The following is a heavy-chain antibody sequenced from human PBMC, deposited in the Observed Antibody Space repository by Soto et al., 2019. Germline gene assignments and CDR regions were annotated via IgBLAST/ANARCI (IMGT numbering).Heavy chain of an antibody. CDR2: IYYSGTT. J-gene: IGHJ4*02. V-gene: IGHV4-31*03. Sequence: QVQLQESGPGLVKPSQTLSLTCTVSGDSISSGAYYWSWIRQHPVRGLEWIGYIYYSGTTSYNPSLKSRLIISLETSNNQFSLRLSSVTAADTAVYYCARENRRWSYFVWGQGILVSVSS. CDR3: ARENRRWSYFV. D-gene: IGHD1-26*01. CDR1: GDSISSGAYY.